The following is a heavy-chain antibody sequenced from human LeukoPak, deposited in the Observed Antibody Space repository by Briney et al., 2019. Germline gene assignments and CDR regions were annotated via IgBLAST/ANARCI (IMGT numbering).Heavy chain of an antibody. CDR3: AKVSHYYDSSGYVDY. Sequence: GXSLRLSCAASGFTFSSYGMHWVRQAPGKGLEWVAFIRYDGSNKYYAESVKGRFTIFRDNYKNTLYLQMNRLRAEDTAVYYCAKVSHYYDSSGYVDYWGQGTLVTVSS. CDR2: IRYDGSNK. D-gene: IGHD3-22*01. J-gene: IGHJ4*02. V-gene: IGHV3-30*02. CDR1: GFTFSSYG.